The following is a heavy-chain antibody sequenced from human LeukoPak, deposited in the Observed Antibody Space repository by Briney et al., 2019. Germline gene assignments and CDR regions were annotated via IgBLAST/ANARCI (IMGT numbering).Heavy chain of an antibody. V-gene: IGHV3-21*01. CDR3: ARVFWETVNTGYYSDF. D-gene: IGHD3-22*01. CDR2: ITSDSSNI. J-gene: IGHJ4*02. Sequence: GGSLRLSCVASEFVFSNHAMIWVCQAPGKGLEWISSITSDSSNIFYANSVRGRFTISRDNANNALHLQMNSLRAEDAAVYYCARVFWETVNTGYYSDFWGPGTLVTVSS. CDR1: EFVFSNHA.